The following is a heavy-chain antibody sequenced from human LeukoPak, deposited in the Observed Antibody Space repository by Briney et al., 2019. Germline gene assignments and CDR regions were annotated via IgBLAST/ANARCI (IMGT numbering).Heavy chain of an antibody. CDR2: IDTDGRTT. Sequence: GGSLRLSCAASGFTFSSYWMHWVRQAPGKGLVWVSRIDTDGRTTSYADSVKGRFTISRDNAKNSLYLQMNSLRAEDTAIYFCARDDDWNYEDSWGQGTLVTVSS. CDR3: ARDDDWNYEDS. J-gene: IGHJ4*02. CDR1: GFTFSSYW. D-gene: IGHD1-7*01. V-gene: IGHV3-74*01.